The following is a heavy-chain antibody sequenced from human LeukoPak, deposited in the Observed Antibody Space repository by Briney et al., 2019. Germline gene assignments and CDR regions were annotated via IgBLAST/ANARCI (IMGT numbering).Heavy chain of an antibody. Sequence: GGSLRLSCAASGFTLSSYGMNWVRQAPGRGLEWVSSIASGSHTINYADPVKGRFTVPRDHAKNSLYLQMNSLRGQDTAVYYCARDLGGTYHHFDYWGQGTLVTVSS. CDR3: ARDLGGTYHHFDY. CDR1: GFTLSSYG. CDR2: IASGSHTI. J-gene: IGHJ4*02. D-gene: IGHD1-26*01. V-gene: IGHV3-21*01.